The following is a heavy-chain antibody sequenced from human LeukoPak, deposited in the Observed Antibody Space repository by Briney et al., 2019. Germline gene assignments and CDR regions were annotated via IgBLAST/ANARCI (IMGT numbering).Heavy chain of an antibody. Sequence: SETLSLICTVSGGSISNCYWRWIRQPPGRGLEWIGYIYYSGSIYYNPSLKNRVTISVDTSKNPFSLKLSSVTAADTAVYYCARDARQSPPFSFDYWGQGTLVTVSS. CDR2: IYYSGSI. CDR3: ARDARQSPPFSFDY. CDR1: GGSISNCY. V-gene: IGHV4-30-4*01. J-gene: IGHJ4*02.